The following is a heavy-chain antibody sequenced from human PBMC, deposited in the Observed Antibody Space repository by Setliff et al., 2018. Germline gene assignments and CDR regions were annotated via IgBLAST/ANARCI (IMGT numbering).Heavy chain of an antibody. J-gene: IGHJ5*02. V-gene: IGHV4-34*01. CDR2: INHRGTT. CDR3: SRGPRFDYESPTYRRRFDP. Sequence: LSLTCAVYGGSFSGYYWNWIRQAPGKGLEWIGEINHRGTTSYTPSLKGRVTISVDTSKNLFSLKLSSVTAADTAVYFCSRGPRFDYESPTYRRRFDPWGQGTAVTVSS. CDR1: GGSFSGYY. D-gene: IGHD3-22*01.